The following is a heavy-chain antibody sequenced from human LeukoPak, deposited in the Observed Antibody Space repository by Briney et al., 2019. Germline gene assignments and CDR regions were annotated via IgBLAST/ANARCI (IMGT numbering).Heavy chain of an antibody. V-gene: IGHV1-69*13. CDR2: IIPIFGTA. CDR3: ARDGVGAGKNFDY. D-gene: IGHD1-26*01. J-gene: IGHJ4*02. Sequence: SVKVSCKASGGTFSSYAISWVRQAPGQGLEWMGGIIPIFGTANYAQKFQGRVTITADESTSTAHMELSRLISDDTAVCYCARDGVGAGKNFDYWGQGTLVTVSS. CDR1: GGTFSSYA.